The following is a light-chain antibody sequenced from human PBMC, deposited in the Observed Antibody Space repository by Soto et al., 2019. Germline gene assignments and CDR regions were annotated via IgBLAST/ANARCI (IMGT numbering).Light chain of an antibody. V-gene: IGKV3-15*01. Sequence: EIVLTQSPGTLSVSPGERATLSCRASQSVDSNLAWYQQKPGQPPRLLIYDASTRATGIPARISGSGSGTEFTLTISSLQSEDFAVYYCQQYNNWPPITFGQGTRLEIK. CDR1: QSVDSN. CDR3: QQYNNWPPIT. CDR2: DAS. J-gene: IGKJ5*01.